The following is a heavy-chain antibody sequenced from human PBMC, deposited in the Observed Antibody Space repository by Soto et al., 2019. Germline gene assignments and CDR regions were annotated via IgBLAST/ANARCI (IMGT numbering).Heavy chain of an antibody. CDR3: ARPSGSYGDYAWSLSY. Sequence: QVPLVQSGAEVKKPGASVKVSCKASGYTFSGYAIAWVRQAHGQGLEWMGWVSAYTGHTDYAQNLQGRVSMTTDTSTSTAYMELRSLTSDDTAVYYCARPSGSYGDYAWSLSYWGQGTLVTVSS. J-gene: IGHJ4*02. CDR2: VSAYTGHT. V-gene: IGHV1-18*01. CDR1: GYTFSGYA. D-gene: IGHD4-17*01.